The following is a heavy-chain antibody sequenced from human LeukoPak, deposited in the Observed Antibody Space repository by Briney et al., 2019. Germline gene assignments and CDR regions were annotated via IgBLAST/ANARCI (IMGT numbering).Heavy chain of an antibody. V-gene: IGHV3-30-3*01. Sequence: GGSLRLSCAASGFTFSSYAMHWVRQAPGKGLEWVAVISYDGSNKYYADSVKGRFTISRGNSKNTLYLQMNSLRAEDTAVYYCARDTSSSLYYYYGMDVWGQGTTVTVSS. CDR3: ARDTSSSLYYYYGMDV. CDR2: ISYDGSNK. CDR1: GFTFSSYA. D-gene: IGHD6-13*01. J-gene: IGHJ6*02.